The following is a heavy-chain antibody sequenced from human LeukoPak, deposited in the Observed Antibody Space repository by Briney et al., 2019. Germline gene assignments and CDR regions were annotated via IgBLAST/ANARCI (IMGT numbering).Heavy chain of an antibody. Sequence: PSETLSLTCTVSGGSISSYYWSWIRQPPGKGLEWIGYIYYSGSTNYNPSLKSRVTISVDTSKNQFSLKLSSVTAADTAVYYCARVVYSSGWTPYYYYYGMDVWGQGTTVTVSS. CDR1: GGSISSYY. CDR2: IYYSGST. J-gene: IGHJ6*02. CDR3: ARVVYSSGWTPYYYYYGMDV. V-gene: IGHV4-59*12. D-gene: IGHD6-19*01.